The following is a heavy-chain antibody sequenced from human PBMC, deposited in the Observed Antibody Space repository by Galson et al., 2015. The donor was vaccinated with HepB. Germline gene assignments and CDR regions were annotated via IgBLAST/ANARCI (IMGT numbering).Heavy chain of an antibody. D-gene: IGHD4-23*01. J-gene: IGHJ4*02. CDR3: ATNPRYCGGNTY. CDR2: FDPEDGET. Sequence: SVKVSCKVSGYTLTELSMHWVRQAPGKGLEWMGGFDPEDGETIYAQKFQGRVTMTEDTSTDTAYMELSSLRSEDTAVYYCATNPRYCGGNTYCGQGTLVTVSS. CDR1: GYTLTELS. V-gene: IGHV1-24*01.